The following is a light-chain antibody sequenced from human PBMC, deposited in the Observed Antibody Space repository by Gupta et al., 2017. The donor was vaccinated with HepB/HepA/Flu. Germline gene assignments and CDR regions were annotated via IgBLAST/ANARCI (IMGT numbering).Light chain of an antibody. CDR1: RSVLYPSSNKNH. CDR3: QQFYSIPVT. J-gene: IGKJ4*01. CDR2: WAS. V-gene: IGKV4-1*01. Sequence: DIVMTQSPDSLAVSLGGRATINCKSSRSVLYPSSNKNHLAWYQQKSGQPPKLLIYWASTRESGVPDRFSGSGSGTDFTLTISSLQAEDVAVYFCQQFYSIPVTFGGGTKVEIK.